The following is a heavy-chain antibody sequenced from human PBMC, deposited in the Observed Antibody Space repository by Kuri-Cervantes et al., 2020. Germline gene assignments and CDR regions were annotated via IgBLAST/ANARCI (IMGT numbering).Heavy chain of an antibody. CDR2: INDYGNNK. Sequence: GESLKISCAASGIIFGKSGMSWVRQTPGEGLKWVSTINDYGNNKHYADSVVGRLTISRDNSRSTLTLQMNSLRAEDTAIYFCAKDLTFDLWGQGTLVTVSS. CDR1: GIIFGKSG. J-gene: IGHJ4*02. CDR3: AKDLTFDL. V-gene: IGHV3-23*01.